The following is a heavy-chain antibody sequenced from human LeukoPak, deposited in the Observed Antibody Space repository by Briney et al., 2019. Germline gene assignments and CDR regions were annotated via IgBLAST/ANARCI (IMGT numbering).Heavy chain of an antibody. CDR1: GYTFTSYG. CDR2: ISAYNGNT. J-gene: IGHJ5*02. CDR3: ARDGVIAAAGTGYPQNWFDP. D-gene: IGHD6-13*01. Sequence: ASVKVSCKASGYTFTSYGISWVRQAPGQGLEWMGWISAYNGNTNYAQKLQGRVTMITDTSTSTAYMELRSLRSDDTAVYYCARDGVIAAAGTGYPQNWFDPWGQGTLVTVSS. V-gene: IGHV1-18*01.